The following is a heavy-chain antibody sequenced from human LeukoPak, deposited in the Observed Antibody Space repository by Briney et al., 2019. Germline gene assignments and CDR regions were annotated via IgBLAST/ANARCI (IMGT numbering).Heavy chain of an antibody. J-gene: IGHJ4*02. CDR1: GGSISSGGYY. D-gene: IGHD3-10*01. CDR2: IYYSGST. CDR3: ARTRTYYYGSWTHQEVDY. Sequence: SETLSLTCTVSGGSISSGGYYWSWIRQHPGKGLEWIGYIYYSGSTYYNPSLKSRVTISVDTSKNQFSLKLSSVTAADTAVYYCARTRTYYYGSWTHQEVDYWGQGTLVTVSS. V-gene: IGHV4-31*03.